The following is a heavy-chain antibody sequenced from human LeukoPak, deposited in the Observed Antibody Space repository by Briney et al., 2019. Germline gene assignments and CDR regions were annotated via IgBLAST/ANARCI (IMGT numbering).Heavy chain of an antibody. D-gene: IGHD3-3*01. J-gene: IGHJ4*02. CDR3: ARTRAYYDFWSGYFFDY. CDR2: IYYSGST. Sequence: QTLSLTCPVSGGSISSGDYYWSWIRQPPGKGLEWIGYIYYSGSTYYNPSLKSRVTISVDTSKNQFSLKLSSVTAADTAVYYCARTRAYYDFWSGYFFDYWGQGTLVTVSS. V-gene: IGHV4-30-4*08. CDR1: GGSISSGDYY.